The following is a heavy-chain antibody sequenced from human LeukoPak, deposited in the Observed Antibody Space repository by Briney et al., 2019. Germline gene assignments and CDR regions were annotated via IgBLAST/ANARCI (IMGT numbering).Heavy chain of an antibody. J-gene: IGHJ5*02. CDR1: GGSFSGYY. CDR3: ARHGGDIVVVPAASKSGYWFDP. D-gene: IGHD2-2*01. Sequence: KPSETLSLTCAVYGGSFSGYYWSWIRQPPGKGLEWIGEINHSGSTNYNPSLKSRVTISVDTSKNQFSLKLSSVTAADTAVYYCARHGGDIVVVPAASKSGYWFDPWGQGTLVTVSS. CDR2: INHSGST. V-gene: IGHV4-34*01.